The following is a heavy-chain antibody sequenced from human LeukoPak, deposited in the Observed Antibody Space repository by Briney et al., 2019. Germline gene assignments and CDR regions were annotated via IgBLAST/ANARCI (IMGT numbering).Heavy chain of an antibody. J-gene: IGHJ4*02. V-gene: IGHV1-24*01. CDR3: ATDYYYGSGGYHLY. CDR2: FDPEDGET. D-gene: IGHD3-10*01. CDR1: GCXLTQLS. Sequence: ASVKVSCKVSGCXLTQLSIHWVRQAPGKGLEWMGGFDPEDGETIYAQKFQGRVTMTEDTSTDTAYMELTSLSSEDTAVYYCATDYYYGSGGYHLYWGQGTLVTVSS.